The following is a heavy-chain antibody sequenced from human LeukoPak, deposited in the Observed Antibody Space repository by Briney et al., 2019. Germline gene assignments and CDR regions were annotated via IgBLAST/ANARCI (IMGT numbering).Heavy chain of an antibody. CDR1: GFTFSSYG. CDR2: ISYDGSNK. J-gene: IGHJ4*02. D-gene: IGHD1-26*01. CDR3: AKDSAGATAGGFDY. V-gene: IGHV3-30*18. Sequence: PGGSLRLSCAASGFTFSSYGMHWVRQAPGKGLEGVAVISYDGSNKYYADSVKGRFTISRDNSKNTLYLQMNSLRAEDTAVYYCAKDSAGATAGGFDYWGQGTLVTVSS.